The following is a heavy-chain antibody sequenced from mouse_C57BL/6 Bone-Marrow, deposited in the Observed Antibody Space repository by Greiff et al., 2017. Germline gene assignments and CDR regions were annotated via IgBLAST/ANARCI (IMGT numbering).Heavy chain of an antibody. J-gene: IGHJ3*01. CDR3: ARYPYYYYGSSPIAY. CDR2: IHPNSGST. D-gene: IGHD1-1*01. V-gene: IGHV1-64*01. CDR1: GYTFTSYW. Sequence: QVQLQQPGAELVKPGASVKLSCKASGYTFTSYWMHWVKQRPGPGLEWIGMIHPNSGSTNYNEKFKSKATLTVDKYSSTAYMQISSLTSEYSAVYYCARYPYYYYGSSPIAYWGQGTLVTVSA.